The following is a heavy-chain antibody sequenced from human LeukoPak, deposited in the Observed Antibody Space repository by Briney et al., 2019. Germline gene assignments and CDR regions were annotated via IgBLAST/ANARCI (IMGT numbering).Heavy chain of an antibody. D-gene: IGHD3-22*01. V-gene: IGHV1-69*06. CDR3: ASGFGNYYDSSGYYYFDY. CDR1: GGTFSSYA. Sequence: ASVKVSCKASGGTFSSYAISWVRQAPGQGLEWMGGIIPIFGTANYAQKFQGRVTITADKSTSTAYMELSSLRSEDTAVYYCASGFGNYYDSSGYYYFDYWGQGTLVTVSS. CDR2: IIPIFGTA. J-gene: IGHJ4*02.